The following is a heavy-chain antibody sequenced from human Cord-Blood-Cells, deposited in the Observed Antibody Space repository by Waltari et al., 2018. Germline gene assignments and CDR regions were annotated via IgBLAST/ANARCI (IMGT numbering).Heavy chain of an antibody. CDR3: AKGPLLWVYYFDY. CDR2: ISGSGGST. Sequence: EVQLLVSGGGLVQPGGSLRLSCAASGFTFSSSAMSWVRQAPGKGLEWVSAISGSGGSTYYADSVKGRFTISRDNSKNTLYLQMNSLRAEDTAVYYCAKGPLLWVYYFDYWGQGTLVTVSS. CDR1: GFTFSSSA. J-gene: IGHJ4*02. D-gene: IGHD3-10*01. V-gene: IGHV3-23*01.